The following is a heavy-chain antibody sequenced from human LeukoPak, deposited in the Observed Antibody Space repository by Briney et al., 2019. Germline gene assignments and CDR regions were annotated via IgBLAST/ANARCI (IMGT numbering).Heavy chain of an antibody. D-gene: IGHD6-6*01. Sequence: SETLSLTCAVYGGSFSGYYCSWIRQPPGKGLEWIGEINHSGSTNYNPSLKSRVTISVDTSKNQFSLKLSSVTAADTAVYYCARGLRQLVRSWHYWGQGTLVTVSS. J-gene: IGHJ4*02. V-gene: IGHV4-34*01. CDR2: INHSGST. CDR3: ARGLRQLVRSWHY. CDR1: GGSFSGYY.